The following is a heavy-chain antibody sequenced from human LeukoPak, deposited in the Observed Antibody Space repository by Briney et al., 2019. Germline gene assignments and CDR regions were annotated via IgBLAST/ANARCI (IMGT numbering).Heavy chain of an antibody. D-gene: IGHD6-13*01. J-gene: IGHJ4*02. CDR1: GYTFTNYA. CDR2: IIPIFGTA. Sequence: GASVKVSCKASGYTFTNYAISWVRQAPGQGLEWVGWIIPIFGTANYAQKFQGRVTITTDESTSTAYMELSSLRSEDTAVYYCARAPGTYSSSWYYFDYWGQGTLVTVSS. V-gene: IGHV1-69*05. CDR3: ARAPGTYSSSWYYFDY.